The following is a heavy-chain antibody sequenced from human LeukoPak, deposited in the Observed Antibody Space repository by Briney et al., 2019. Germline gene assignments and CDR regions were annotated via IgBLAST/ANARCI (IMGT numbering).Heavy chain of an antibody. CDR2: ISSSSSYI. Sequence: GGSLRLSCTASGFTFRNYGMNWVRQAPGKGLEWVSSISSSSSYIYYADSVKGRFTISRDNAKNSLYLQMNSLRAEDTAVYYCASGYCSSTSCYAGPLDYWGQGTLVTVSS. V-gene: IGHV3-21*01. CDR3: ASGYCSSTSCYAGPLDY. D-gene: IGHD2-2*03. J-gene: IGHJ4*02. CDR1: GFTFRNYG.